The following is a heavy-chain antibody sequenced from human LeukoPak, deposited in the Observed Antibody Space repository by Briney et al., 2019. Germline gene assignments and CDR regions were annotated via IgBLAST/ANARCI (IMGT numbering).Heavy chain of an antibody. CDR2: INHSGSN. J-gene: IGHJ4*02. CDR3: ARGPNYGGNSKDFDY. CDR1: GWSFSGYY. Sequence: PSETLSLTCAVYGWSFSGYYWSWIRQPPGKGLEWIGEINHSGSNNYNPSRKSRVTISVDTSKNQFSLKLSSVTAADTAVYYCARGPNYGGNSKDFDYWGQGTLVTVSS. V-gene: IGHV4-34*01. D-gene: IGHD4-23*01.